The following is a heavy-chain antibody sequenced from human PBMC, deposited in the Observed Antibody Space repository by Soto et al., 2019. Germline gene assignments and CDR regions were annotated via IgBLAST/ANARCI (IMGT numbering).Heavy chain of an antibody. CDR1: GYTFTSYG. V-gene: IGHV1-18*01. J-gene: IGHJ4*02. Sequence: ASAKVSCKASGYTFTSYGISWLRHAPGQGLEWMGWNSAYNGNTNYAQKLQGRVTMTTDTSTSTAYMELKSLRSDDTALYYCARNPPTRASAAREDYWGKGTRVTVTS. D-gene: IGHD6-13*01. CDR2: NSAYNGNT. CDR3: ARNPPTRASAAREDY.